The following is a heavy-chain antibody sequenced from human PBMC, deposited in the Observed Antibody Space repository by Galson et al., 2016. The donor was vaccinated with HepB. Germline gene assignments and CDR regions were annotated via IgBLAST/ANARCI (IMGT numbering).Heavy chain of an antibody. J-gene: IGHJ6*02. CDR2: IDSDGITT. CDR3: ATGGGRRSKYYGMDV. Sequence: SLRLSCAGSEFAFSSYWMIWVRQAPGKGLVWVSRIDSDGITTAYADSVKGRFTISRDNAKNTLYLQMNSLSAEDTAVYYCATGGGRRSKYYGMDVWGHGTMVTVSS. D-gene: IGHD1-26*01. V-gene: IGHV3-74*01. CDR1: EFAFSSYW.